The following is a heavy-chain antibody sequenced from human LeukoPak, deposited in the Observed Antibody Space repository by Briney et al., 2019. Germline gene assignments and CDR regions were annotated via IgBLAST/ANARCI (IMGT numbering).Heavy chain of an antibody. CDR2: IIPILGIA. J-gene: IGHJ4*02. CDR1: GGTFSSYA. D-gene: IGHD1-26*01. V-gene: IGHV1-69*04. CDR3: ARAHYSGSYSYGDH. Sequence: GASVKVSCKASGGTFSSYAISWVRQAPGQGLEWMGRIIPILGIANYAQKFQGRVTITADKSTSTAYMELSSPRSEDTAVYYCARAHYSGSYSYGDHWGQGTLVTVSS.